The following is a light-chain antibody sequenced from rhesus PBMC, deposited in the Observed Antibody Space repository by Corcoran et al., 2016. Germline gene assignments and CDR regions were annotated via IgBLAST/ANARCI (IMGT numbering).Light chain of an antibody. V-gene: IGKV1-22*01. CDR3: LQYSSSPWT. CDR1: QSISSW. J-gene: IGKJ1*01. CDR2: KAS. Sequence: DIQMTQSPSSLSASVGDTVTITSRASQSISSWLDWYQQKPGKAPKLLVDKASGLQSGVPSRFSGGGSGTDFTLTISSLQPEDFATYYCLQYSSSPWTFGQGTKVEIK.